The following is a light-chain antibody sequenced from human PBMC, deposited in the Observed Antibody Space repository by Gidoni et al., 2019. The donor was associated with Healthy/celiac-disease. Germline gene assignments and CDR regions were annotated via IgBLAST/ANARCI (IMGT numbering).Light chain of an antibody. CDR1: QSVSSY. CDR2: DAS. V-gene: IGKV3-11*01. CDR3: QQRSNWPPL. Sequence: EMGLTQPPATLSLSPGERATLSCRASQSVSSYLAWYQQKPGQAPRLLIYDASNRATGIPARFSGSGSGTDFTLTISSLEPEDFAVYYCQQRSNWPPLFGPGTKVDIK. J-gene: IGKJ3*01.